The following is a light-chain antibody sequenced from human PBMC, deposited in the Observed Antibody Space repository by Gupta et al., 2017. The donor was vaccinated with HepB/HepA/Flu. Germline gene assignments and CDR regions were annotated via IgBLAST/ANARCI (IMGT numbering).Light chain of an antibody. Sequence: DIQTTQSPSSLSASVGDRVTITCRASQSISSHLNWYPQTPGKAPKVLIYDASTLQSGVPSRFSGRGSGTDFTLTISSLHPEDFASYYCQQNYKSPHTFGLGTKLEIK. J-gene: IGKJ2*01. V-gene: IGKV1-39*01. CDR3: QQNYKSPHT. CDR2: DAS. CDR1: QSISSH.